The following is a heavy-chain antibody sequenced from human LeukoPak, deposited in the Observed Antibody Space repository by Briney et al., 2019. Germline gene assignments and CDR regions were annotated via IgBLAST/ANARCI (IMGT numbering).Heavy chain of an antibody. D-gene: IGHD3-22*01. CDR2: ISSSSSYI. Sequence: GSLRLSCAASGFTFSSYSMNWVRQAPGKGLEWVSSISSSSSYIYYADSVKGRFTISRDNAKNSLYLQMNSLRAEDTAVYYCARSADSSGPYWYFDLWGRGTLVTVSS. J-gene: IGHJ2*01. CDR1: GFTFSSYS. V-gene: IGHV3-21*01. CDR3: ARSADSSGPYWYFDL.